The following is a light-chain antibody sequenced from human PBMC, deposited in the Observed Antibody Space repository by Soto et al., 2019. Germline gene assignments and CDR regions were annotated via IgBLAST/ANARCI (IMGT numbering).Light chain of an antibody. J-gene: IGKJ1*01. V-gene: IGKV3D-20*02. CDR3: QQRLNWPPG. CDR1: QSVGSSY. Sequence: EIVLTQSPGTLSLSPGERATLSCRASQSVGSSYLAWYQQKPGQAPRFLIYAASSRATGIPARFSGSRSGTDFTLTISDLEPADFGLYYCQQRLNWPPGFGQGTKVDIK. CDR2: AAS.